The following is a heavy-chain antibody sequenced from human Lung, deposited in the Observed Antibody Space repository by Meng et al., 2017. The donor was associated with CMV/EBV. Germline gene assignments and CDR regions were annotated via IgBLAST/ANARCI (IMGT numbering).Heavy chain of an antibody. V-gene: IGHV5-51*01. CDR2: IYPGDSDT. CDR1: GYTFTTYW. J-gene: IGHJ4*02. CDR3: ARRGYNNYPTDY. D-gene: IGHD4-11*01. Sequence: SXKGSGYTFTTYWIGWVRQMPGKGLEWMGMIYPGDSDTRYSPSFQGQVTISADKSISTAYLQWSSLKASDTAMYYCARRGYNNYPTDYWGQGTLVTGAS.